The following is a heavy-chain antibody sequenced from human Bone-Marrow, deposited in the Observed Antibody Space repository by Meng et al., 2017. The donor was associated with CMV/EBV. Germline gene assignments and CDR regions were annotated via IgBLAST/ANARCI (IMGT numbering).Heavy chain of an antibody. J-gene: IGHJ6*02. V-gene: IGHV3-11*01. D-gene: IGHD3-3*01. CDR1: GFTFSDYY. CDR3: ASPASTYYDFWSGYYLPLDV. Sequence: GGSLRLSCVASGFTFSDYYMSWIRMAPGKGMEWTSYIRSSGNIIYYADSVKGRFTISRDNAKNSLDLQMNNLRAEDTAVYYCASPASTYYDFWSGYYLPLDVWGQGTTVTVSS. CDR2: IRSSGNII.